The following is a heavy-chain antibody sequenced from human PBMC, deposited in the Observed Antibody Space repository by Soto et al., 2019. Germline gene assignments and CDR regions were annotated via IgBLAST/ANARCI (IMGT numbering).Heavy chain of an antibody. CDR3: AREDSIIITAVSDF. Sequence: WGSLLLSCTLSVFAFNNYGINWVRQAPGKGLEWVSSISKSDYTYYSDSVKGRFTISRDNAKNSVSLQMNTLRVEDTAVYYCAREDSIIITAVSDFWGQGTMVTVSS. CDR2: ISKSDYT. J-gene: IGHJ4*02. D-gene: IGHD3-22*01. CDR1: VFAFNNYG. V-gene: IGHV3-21*01.